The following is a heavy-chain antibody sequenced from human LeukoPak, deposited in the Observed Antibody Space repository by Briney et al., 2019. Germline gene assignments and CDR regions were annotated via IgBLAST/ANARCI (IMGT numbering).Heavy chain of an antibody. J-gene: IGHJ4*02. CDR1: GGSFSGYY. V-gene: IGHV4-34*01. D-gene: IGHD4-17*01. Sequence: KPSETLSLTCAVYGGSFSGYYWSWIRQPPGKGLEWIGEINHSGSTNYNPSLKSRVTISVDTSKNQFSLKLSSVTAADTAVYYCAKEIWPTVTIPGRTYFDYWGQGALVTVSS. CDR2: INHSGST. CDR3: AKEIWPTVTIPGRTYFDY.